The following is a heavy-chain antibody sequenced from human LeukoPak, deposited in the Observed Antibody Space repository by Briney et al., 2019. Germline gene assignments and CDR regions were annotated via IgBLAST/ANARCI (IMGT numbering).Heavy chain of an antibody. V-gene: IGHV4-30-2*01. CDR1: GGSISSGGYS. CDR2: IYHSGST. D-gene: IGHD4-17*01. CDR3: ARADGTVTTEYFDY. J-gene: IGHJ4*02. Sequence: SQTLSLACAVSGGSISSGGYSWSWIRQPPGKGLEWIGYIYHSGSTYYNPSLKSRVTISVDRSKNQFSLKLSSVTAADTAVYYCARADGTVTTEYFDYWGQGTLVTVSS.